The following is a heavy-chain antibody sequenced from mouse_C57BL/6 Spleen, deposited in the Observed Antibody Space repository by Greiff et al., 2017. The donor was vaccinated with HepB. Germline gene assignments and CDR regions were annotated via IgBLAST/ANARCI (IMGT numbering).Heavy chain of an antibody. CDR1: GYTFTSYW. V-gene: IGHV1-72*01. CDR2: IAPNSGGT. D-gene: IGHD1-1*01. CDR3: ARSTTVVANFDY. J-gene: IGHJ2*01. Sequence: QVQLQQPGAELVKPGASVKLSCKASGYTFTSYWMHWVKQRPGRGLEWIGRIAPNSGGTKYNEKFKSKATLTVDKPSSTASMQLSSLTSEDSAVYYSARSTTVVANFDYWGQGTTLTVSS.